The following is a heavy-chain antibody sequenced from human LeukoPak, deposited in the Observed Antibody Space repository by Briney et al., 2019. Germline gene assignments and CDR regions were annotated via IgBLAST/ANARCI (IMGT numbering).Heavy chain of an antibody. V-gene: IGHV1-69*04. Sequence: SVKVSCKASGGTFSSYAISWVRQAPGQGLEWMGRIIPILGIANYAQKFQGRVTITADKSTSTAYMELRSLRSDDSAVYYCARGGYSSGYDYWGQGTLVTVSS. D-gene: IGHD6-19*01. CDR1: GGTFSSYA. CDR3: ARGGYSSGYDY. J-gene: IGHJ4*02. CDR2: IIPILGIA.